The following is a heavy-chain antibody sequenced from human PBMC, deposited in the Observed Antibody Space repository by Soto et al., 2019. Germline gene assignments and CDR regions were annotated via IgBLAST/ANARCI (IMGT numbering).Heavy chain of an antibody. CDR2: MSSDGNEK. Sequence: QVQLVESGAGVVQPGRSLRLSCAASGFSFHNYGVHWVRQAPGKGLEWLAFMSSDGNEKYYVDSVRGRVDIFRDNSENTVYLQLNSLTIEDTSIYYCARDYGGSMDNWGQGTLVLVSS. D-gene: IGHD6-25*01. CDR3: ARDYGGSMDN. J-gene: IGHJ4*02. CDR1: GFSFHNYG. V-gene: IGHV3-30*03.